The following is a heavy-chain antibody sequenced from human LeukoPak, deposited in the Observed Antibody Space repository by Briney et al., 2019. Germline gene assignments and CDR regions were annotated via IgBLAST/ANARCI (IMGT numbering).Heavy chain of an antibody. J-gene: IGHJ4*02. CDR2: IYYSGST. CDR1: GGSINSYY. D-gene: IGHD1-26*01. V-gene: IGHV4-59*01. Sequence: SETLSLTCTVSGGSINSYYWSWIRQPPGKGLEWIAYIYYSGSTSYNLSLKSRVTISVDTSKNQFSLKLNSVTAADTAMYYRARPFHPALSGNYPFDYWGQGTLVTVSS. CDR3: ARPFHPALSGNYPFDY.